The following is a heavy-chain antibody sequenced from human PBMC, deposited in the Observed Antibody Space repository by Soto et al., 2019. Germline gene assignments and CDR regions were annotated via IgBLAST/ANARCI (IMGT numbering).Heavy chain of an antibody. CDR2: IKQDGSEK. V-gene: IGHV3-7*03. J-gene: IGHJ6*02. CDR3: ARAFVAVAGSNYYGMDV. CDR1: GFTFSSYW. Sequence: GGSLRLSCAASGFTFSSYWMSWVRQAPGKGLEWVANIKQDGSEKYYVDSVKGRFTISRDNAKNSLYLQMSSLRAEDTAVYYCARAFVAVAGSNYYGMDVWGQGTTVTVSS. D-gene: IGHD6-19*01.